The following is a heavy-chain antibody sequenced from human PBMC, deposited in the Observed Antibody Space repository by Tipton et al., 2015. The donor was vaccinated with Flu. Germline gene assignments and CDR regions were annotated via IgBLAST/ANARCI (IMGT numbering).Heavy chain of an antibody. V-gene: IGHV1-18*01. CDR1: GYYFTHYG. CDR3: ARGERGVISPSKWFES. D-gene: IGHD3-10*01. Sequence: QSGPEVKKPGASVKVSCKASGYYFTHYGITWVRQAPGQGLEWMGWISTYDAKTNYAQNFQDRVTMTTDTSTRTVNMELRSLRSDDTAVYYCARGERGVISPSKWFESWGQGTLVIVSS. CDR2: ISTYDAKT. J-gene: IGHJ5*01.